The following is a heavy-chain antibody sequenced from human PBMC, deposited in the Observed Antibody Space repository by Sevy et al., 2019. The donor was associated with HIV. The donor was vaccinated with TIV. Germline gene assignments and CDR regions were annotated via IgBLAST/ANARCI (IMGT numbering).Heavy chain of an antibody. Sequence: GGSLRLSCEVAGFSFSDYGMTWVRQAPGKGLERVSSISATGGSTYYADFVDGRFTVSRDNSKNTVYLYMYGLRAEDTAVYYCAKEALTYYSVPGSYLAGAFDIWGQGTMVTVSS. D-gene: IGHD3-10*01. V-gene: IGHV3-23*01. CDR3: AKEALTYYSVPGSYLAGAFDI. J-gene: IGHJ3*02. CDR1: GFSFSDYG. CDR2: ISATGGST.